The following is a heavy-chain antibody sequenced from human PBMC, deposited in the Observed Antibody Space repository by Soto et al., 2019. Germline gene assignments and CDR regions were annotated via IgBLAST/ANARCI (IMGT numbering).Heavy chain of an antibody. D-gene: IGHD6-19*01. CDR1: GFTFSSHS. V-gene: IGHV3-21*01. J-gene: IGHJ4*02. CDR3: AREPGVSSGWYVDY. Sequence: PGGSLRLSCAASGFTFSSHSMNWVRQAPGKGLVWVSSITSSSSYINYADSVKGRFTISRDNAKTSLYLQMNSLRAEDTAVYYCAREPGVSSGWYVDYWGQGTLVTVSS. CDR2: ITSSSSYI.